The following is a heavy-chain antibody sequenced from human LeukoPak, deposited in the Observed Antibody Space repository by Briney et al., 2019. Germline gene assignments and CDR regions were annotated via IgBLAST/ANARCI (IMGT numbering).Heavy chain of an antibody. CDR2: INPNSGGT. CDR1: GYTFTGYY. J-gene: IGHJ4*02. D-gene: IGHD3-10*01. CDR3: ARERGGRSSSAPY. Sequence: ASVKVSCKASGYTFTGYYMHWVRQAPGQGLEWMGWINPNSGGTNYAQKLQGRVTMTRDTSISTAYMELSRLRSDDTAVYYCARERGGRSSSAPYWGQGTLVTVSS. V-gene: IGHV1-2*02.